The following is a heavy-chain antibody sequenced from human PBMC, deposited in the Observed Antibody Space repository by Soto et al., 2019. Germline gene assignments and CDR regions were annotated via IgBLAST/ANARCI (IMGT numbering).Heavy chain of an antibody. J-gene: IGHJ4*02. Sequence: QVQLVQSGAEVKKPGASVKVSCKASGYTFTSYGISWVRQAPGQGLEWMGWISAYNGNTNYGQKLQGRVTMTTATSASTAYMELRSLGSDDTAVYYCASSFDTASGFDYWGQGTLVTVSS. D-gene: IGHD5-18*01. CDR2: ISAYNGNT. CDR3: ASSFDTASGFDY. CDR1: GYTFTSYG. V-gene: IGHV1-18*01.